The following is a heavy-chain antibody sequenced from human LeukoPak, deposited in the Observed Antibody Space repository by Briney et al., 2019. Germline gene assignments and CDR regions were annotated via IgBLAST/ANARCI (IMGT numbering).Heavy chain of an antibody. J-gene: IGHJ4*02. V-gene: IGHV4-59*01. CDR3: AGDGAGAGTTVD. CDR1: GGSISSYY. CDR2: IYYSGST. D-gene: IGHD6-19*01. Sequence: PSETLSLTCTVSGGSISSYYWSWIRQPPGKGLEWIGYIYYSGSTNYNPSLKSRVTISVDTSKNQFSLKLSSVTAADTAVYYCAGDGAGAGTTVDGGQEPLVTVSS.